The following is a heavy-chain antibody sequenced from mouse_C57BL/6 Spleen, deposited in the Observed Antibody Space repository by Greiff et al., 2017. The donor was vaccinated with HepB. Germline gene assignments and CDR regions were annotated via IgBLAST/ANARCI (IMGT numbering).Heavy chain of an antibody. J-gene: IGHJ4*01. CDR2: IYPGNSDT. Sequence: EVKLVESGTVLARPGASVKMSCKTSGYTFTSYWMHWVKQRPGQGLEWIGAIYPGNSDTSYNQKFKGKAKLTAVTSASTAYMELSSLTNEDSAVYYCTRWSGLRVVRGAMDYWGQGTSVTVSS. V-gene: IGHV1-5*01. CDR3: TRWSGLRVVRGAMDY. CDR1: GYTFTSYW. D-gene: IGHD3-1*01.